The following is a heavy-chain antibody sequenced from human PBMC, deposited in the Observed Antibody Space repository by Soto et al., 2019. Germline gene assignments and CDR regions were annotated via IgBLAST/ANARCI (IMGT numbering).Heavy chain of an antibody. CDR2: IYNSGTT. D-gene: IGHD4-4*01. Sequence: NTLSLTSAVYGDSISSNHWNWIRQPPGRGLEWIGYIYNSGTTKYNPSLKSRVIISVDTSKNQLSLKLSSVTAADTAVYYCARVSMSTVSWGFDPWGHRTLVTV. J-gene: IGHJ5*02. CDR1: GDSISSNH. V-gene: IGHV4-59*07. CDR3: ARVSMSTVSWGFDP.